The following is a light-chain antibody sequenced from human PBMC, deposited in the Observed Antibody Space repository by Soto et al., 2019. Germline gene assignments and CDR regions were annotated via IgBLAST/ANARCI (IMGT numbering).Light chain of an antibody. V-gene: IGLV2-8*01. CDR1: SSDVGGYKY. Sequence: QSALTQPPSASGSPGQSVTISCTGTSSDVGGYKYVSWYQQHPGKAPKLMIFEVNKRPSGVPDRFSGSKSGNTASLTVSGHKVADVADYYCSSYAGINNLGVFGTGTKLTVL. CDR3: SSYAGINNLGV. CDR2: EVN. J-gene: IGLJ1*01.